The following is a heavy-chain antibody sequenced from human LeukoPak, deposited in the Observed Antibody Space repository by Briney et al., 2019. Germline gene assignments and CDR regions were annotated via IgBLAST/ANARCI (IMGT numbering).Heavy chain of an antibody. CDR2: IKLDGSEK. CDR3: AKGDRTQWLTHTYDY. V-gene: IGHV3-7*03. Sequence: GGSLRLSCVASGFSFGKYWMSWARQAPGKGLEWVANIKLDGSEKNYVDSVKGRFTISRDNTKNSLYLQMNSLRAEDTAVYYCAKGDRTQWLTHTYDYWGQGTLVTVSS. D-gene: IGHD6-19*01. J-gene: IGHJ4*02. CDR1: GFSFGKYW.